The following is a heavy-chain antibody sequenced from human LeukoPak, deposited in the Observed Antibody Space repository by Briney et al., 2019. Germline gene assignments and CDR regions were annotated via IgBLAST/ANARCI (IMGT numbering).Heavy chain of an antibody. D-gene: IGHD2-15*01. Sequence: SETLSLTCTVSGGSISSSSYYWGWIRQPPGKGLEWIGSIYYSGSTYYNPSLKSRVTISVDTSKNQFSLKLSSVTAADTAVYYCARRYCSGGSCYFGYWGQGTLVTVSS. V-gene: IGHV4-39*07. CDR1: GGSISSSSYY. CDR2: IYYSGST. J-gene: IGHJ4*02. CDR3: ARRYCSGGSCYFGY.